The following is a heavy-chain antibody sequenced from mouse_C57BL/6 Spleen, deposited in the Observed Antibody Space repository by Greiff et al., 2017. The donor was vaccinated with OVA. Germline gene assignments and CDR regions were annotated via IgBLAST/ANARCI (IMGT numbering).Heavy chain of an antibody. CDR3: ARRGYHWYFDV. V-gene: IGHV5-16*02. CDR1: GFTFSDYY. Sequence: EVQVVESEGGLVQPGSSMKLSCTASGFTFSDYYMAWVRQVPEKGLEWVANINYDGSSTYYLDSLKSRFIISRDNAKNSLYLQMSSLKSEDTATYYCARRGYHWYFDVWGTGTTVTVSS. J-gene: IGHJ1*03. D-gene: IGHD2-2*01. CDR2: INYDGSST.